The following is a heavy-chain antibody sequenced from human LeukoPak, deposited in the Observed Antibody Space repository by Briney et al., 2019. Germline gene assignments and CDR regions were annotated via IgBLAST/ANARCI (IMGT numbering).Heavy chain of an antibody. CDR2: VSYSGST. CDR1: GGSISSYY. CDR3: ARTYCSGGSCHFDY. V-gene: IGHV4-59*08. Sequence: PSETLSLTCTVSGGSISSYYWSWIRQPPGKGLEWIGYVSYSGSTNYNPSLKSRATMSLDTSKNQFSLKLSSVTAADTAVYYCARTYCSGGSCHFDYWGQGTLVTVSS. J-gene: IGHJ4*02. D-gene: IGHD2-15*01.